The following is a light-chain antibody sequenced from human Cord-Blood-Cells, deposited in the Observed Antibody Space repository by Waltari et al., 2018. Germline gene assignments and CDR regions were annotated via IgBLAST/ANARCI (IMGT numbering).Light chain of an antibody. Sequence: DIQMTQSPSSLYASVGDRVTITCRASHSLSSYLTWYQQKQGEAPKLLIYAASILQSGVPSRFSGSGSGTDFTLTTSSLQPEDFATYYGQQSYSTPPFTFGPGTKVDIK. J-gene: IGKJ3*01. CDR2: AAS. CDR1: HSLSSY. CDR3: QQSYSTPPFT. V-gene: IGKV1-39*01.